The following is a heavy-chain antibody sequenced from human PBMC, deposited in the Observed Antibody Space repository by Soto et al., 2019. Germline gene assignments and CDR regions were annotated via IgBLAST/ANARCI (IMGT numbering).Heavy chain of an antibody. J-gene: IGHJ6*02. D-gene: IGHD2-2*01. CDR3: ARAGSTTFQPYSCHYYGMDV. Sequence: QVQLVESGGGVVQPGRSLRLSCAASGFNFNNYNLHWVRQAPGKGLEWVAVVSYEGNNKYYGDSVKGRFTISKNESKTTVYLQMTNLRSEDTANYYCARAGSTTFQPYSCHYYGMDVWGLGTTVTVSS. V-gene: IGHV3-30*03. CDR1: GFNFNNYN. CDR2: VSYEGNNK.